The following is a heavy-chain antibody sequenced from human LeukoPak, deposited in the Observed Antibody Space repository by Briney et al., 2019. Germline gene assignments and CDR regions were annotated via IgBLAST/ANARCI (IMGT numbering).Heavy chain of an antibody. CDR3: AKSSGPIDY. CDR1: GFTFSSYS. CDR2: ISSSSSYI. J-gene: IGHJ4*02. V-gene: IGHV3-21*04. Sequence: GGSLRLSCAASGFTFSSYSMNWVRQAPGKGLEWVSSISSSSSYIYYADSVQGRFTISRDISKNTLYLQMNSLRAEDTAVYYCAKSSGPIDYWGQGTLVTVSS.